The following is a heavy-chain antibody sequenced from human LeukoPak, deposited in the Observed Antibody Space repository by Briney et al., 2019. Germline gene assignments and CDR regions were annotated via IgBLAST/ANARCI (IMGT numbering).Heavy chain of an antibody. CDR2: IYPGDSDT. CDR3: ARRFDGGYDYYYFDY. V-gene: IGHV5-51*01. J-gene: IGHJ4*02. D-gene: IGHD5-12*01. CDR1: GYSFTSYW. Sequence: PGESLKISCKGSGYSFTSYWIGWVRQMPGKGLEWMGIIYPGDSDTRYSPSFQGQVTISVDKSISTAYLQWSSLKASDTAMYYCARRFDGGYDYYYFDYWGQGTLVTVSS.